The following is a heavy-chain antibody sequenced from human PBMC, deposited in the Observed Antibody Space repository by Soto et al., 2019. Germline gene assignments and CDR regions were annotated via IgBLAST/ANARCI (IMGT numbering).Heavy chain of an antibody. CDR3: ARGLKNGGYMDV. D-gene: IGHD3-16*01. V-gene: IGHV4-34*01. Sequence: PSETLSLTCAVYGGSFSGYYWSWIRQPPGKGLEWIGEINHSGSTNYNPSLKSRVTISVDTSKNQFSLKLSSVTAADTAVYYCARGLKNGGYMDVWGKGTTVTVSS. CDR1: GGSFSGYY. J-gene: IGHJ6*03. CDR2: INHSGST.